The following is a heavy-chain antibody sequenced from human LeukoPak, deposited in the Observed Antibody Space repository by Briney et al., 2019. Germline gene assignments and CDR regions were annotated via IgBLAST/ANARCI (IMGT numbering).Heavy chain of an antibody. J-gene: IGHJ3*02. V-gene: IGHV4-59*08. CDR3: ARMYGDYVSDAFDI. D-gene: IGHD4-17*01. CDR2: IYYSGST. Sequence: SETLSLTCTVSGGSISSYCWSWIRQPPGKGLEWIGYIYYSGSTNYNPSLKSRVAISVDTSKNQFSLKLSSVTAADTAVYYCARMYGDYVSDAFDIWGQGTMVTVSS. CDR1: GGSISSYC.